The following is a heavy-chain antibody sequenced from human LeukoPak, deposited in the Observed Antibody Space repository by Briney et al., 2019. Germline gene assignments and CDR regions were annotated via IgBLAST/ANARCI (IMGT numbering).Heavy chain of an antibody. CDR3: ARDMWFGEPPSRP. CDR1: GFTFSSYA. CDR2: IKQDGSEK. V-gene: IGHV3-7*01. J-gene: IGHJ5*02. D-gene: IGHD3-10*01. Sequence: GGSLRLSCAASGFTFSSYAMHWVRQAPGKGLEWVANIKQDGSEKYYVDSVKGRFTISRDNAKNSLYLQMNSLRAEDTAVYYCARDMWFGEPPSRPWGQGTLVTVSS.